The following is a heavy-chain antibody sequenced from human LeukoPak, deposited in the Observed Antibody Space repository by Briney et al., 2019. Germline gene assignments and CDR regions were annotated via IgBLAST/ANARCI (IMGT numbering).Heavy chain of an antibody. J-gene: IGHJ4*02. CDR2: IYYSGST. V-gene: IGHV4-59*01. Sequence: PSETLSLTCTVSGGSISSYYWSWIRQPPGKGLEWIGYIYYSGSTNYNPSLKSRVTISVDTSKNQFSLKLSSVTAADTAVYYCARDSQGITAVGNYWGQGILVTVSS. D-gene: IGHD6-13*01. CDR3: ARDSQGITAVGNY. CDR1: GGSISSYY.